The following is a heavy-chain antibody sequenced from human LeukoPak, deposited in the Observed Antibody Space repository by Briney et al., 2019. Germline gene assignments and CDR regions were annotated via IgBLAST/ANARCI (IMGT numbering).Heavy chain of an antibody. Sequence: PGGSLRLSCAASGFTFSSFGMHWVRQAPGKGLEWVSFINYNGGDKYYADPVKGRFTISRDSSKNTLSLQMNSLRAEDTAVYFCAKDSPTYYADSWGQGTLVTVSS. J-gene: IGHJ4*02. D-gene: IGHD2/OR15-2a*01. V-gene: IGHV3-30*02. CDR3: AKDSPTYYADS. CDR2: INYNGGDK. CDR1: GFTFSSFG.